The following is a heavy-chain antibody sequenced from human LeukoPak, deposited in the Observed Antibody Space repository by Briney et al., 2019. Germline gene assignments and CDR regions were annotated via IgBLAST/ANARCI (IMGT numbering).Heavy chain of an antibody. J-gene: IGHJ4*02. CDR2: INPKIGGT. CDR3: ARDSSRRPQNYDISTSFSTDY. Sequence: GASVKVSCKASGYTFTDYYIHWVRQAPGQGLEWMVWINPKIGGTNYAQRFQGRVSMTSDTSISTAYMELRRVRSDDTAVYYCARDSSRRPQNYDISTSFSTDYWGQGTLVTVSS. CDR1: GYTFTDYY. V-gene: IGHV1-2*02. D-gene: IGHD3-9*01.